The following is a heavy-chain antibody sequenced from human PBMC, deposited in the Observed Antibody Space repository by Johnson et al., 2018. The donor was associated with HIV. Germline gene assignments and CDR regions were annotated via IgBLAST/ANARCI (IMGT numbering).Heavy chain of an antibody. CDR3: AREGPPRAFDI. J-gene: IGHJ3*02. V-gene: IGHV3-30*14. CDR1: GFTFSSYA. CDR2: ISYDGSNK. Sequence: QVQVVESGGGVVQPGRSLRLSCAASGFTFSSYAMHWVRQAPGKGLEWVAVISYDGSNKYYADSVKGRFTISRDNSKNTLYLQMGSLRAEDMAVYYCAREGPPRAFDIWGQGTMVTVSS.